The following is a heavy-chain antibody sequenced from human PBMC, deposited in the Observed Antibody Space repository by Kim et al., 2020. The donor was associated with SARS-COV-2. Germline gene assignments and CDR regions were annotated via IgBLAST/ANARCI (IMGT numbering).Heavy chain of an antibody. CDR1: GFTFDDYV. J-gene: IGHJ4*02. CDR3: AKSSRGRYRNLEY. V-gene: IGHV3-9*01. CDR2: ISGNSVNM. Sequence: GGSLRLSCAASGFTFDDYVMHWVRQAPGKGLEWVSGISGNSVNMGYADSVKGRFTISRDNAKNSLYLLMNSLRAEDTALYYCAKSSRGRYRNLEYWGQGT. D-gene: IGHD3-16*02.